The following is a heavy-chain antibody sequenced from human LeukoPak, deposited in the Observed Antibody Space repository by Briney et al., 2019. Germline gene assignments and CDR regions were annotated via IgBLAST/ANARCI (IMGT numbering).Heavy chain of an antibody. J-gene: IGHJ4*02. CDR1: GYTFTSSY. Sequence: ASVKVSCKASGYTFTSSYLHWVRQPPGQGLEWVGRTDPSSGHVHYAKKFQGRLTVTRDTSTNTVYMDLSSLRFEDTAAYYCAREPTDGSCYFDYWGQGALVTVSS. V-gene: IGHV1-46*01. D-gene: IGHD3-10*01. CDR3: AREPTDGSCYFDY. CDR2: TDPSSGHV.